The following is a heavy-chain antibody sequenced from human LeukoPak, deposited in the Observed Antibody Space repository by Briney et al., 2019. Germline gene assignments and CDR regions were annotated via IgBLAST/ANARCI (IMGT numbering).Heavy chain of an antibody. J-gene: IGHJ4*02. Sequence: GRSLRLSCATSGFTFSSYGMHWVRQVPGKGLEWVTVISHDAKSTYHVDSVKDRFTISRDNAKNSLYLQMNSLRAEDTAVYYCARVPLYCSGGSCYRIDYWGQGTLVTVSS. D-gene: IGHD2-15*01. CDR3: ARVPLYCSGGSCYRIDY. CDR2: ISHDAKST. V-gene: IGHV3-33*08. CDR1: GFTFSSYG.